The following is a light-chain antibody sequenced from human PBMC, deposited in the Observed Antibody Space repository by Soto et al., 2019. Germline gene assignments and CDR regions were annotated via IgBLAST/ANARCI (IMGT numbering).Light chain of an antibody. J-gene: IGKJ3*01. CDR1: QSVSSSY. CDR3: QQYGSSPRGV. Sequence: EIVLTQSPGTLSLSPGERATLSCRASQSVSSSYLAWYQQKPGQAPRLLIYGASSRATGIPDRFSGSGSGTDFTLTISRLEPEDFAVYYCQQYGSSPRGVFGPGTKVDIK. V-gene: IGKV3-20*01. CDR2: GAS.